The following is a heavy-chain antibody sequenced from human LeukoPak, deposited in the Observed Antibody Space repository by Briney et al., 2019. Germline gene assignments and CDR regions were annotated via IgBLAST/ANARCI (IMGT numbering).Heavy chain of an antibody. V-gene: IGHV3-30-3*01. CDR2: ISYDGSNK. D-gene: IGHD3-10*01. Sequence: GRSLRLSCAASGFTFSSYAMHWVRQAPGKGLEWVAVISYDGSNKYYADSVKGRFTISRDNSKNTLYLQMNSLRAEDTAVYYCARGEGSYYILCYFDYWGQGTLVTVSS. J-gene: IGHJ4*02. CDR3: ARGEGSYYILCYFDY. CDR1: GFTFSSYA.